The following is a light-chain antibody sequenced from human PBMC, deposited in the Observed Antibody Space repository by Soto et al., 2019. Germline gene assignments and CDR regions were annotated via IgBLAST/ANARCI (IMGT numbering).Light chain of an antibody. Sequence: QSALTQPPSASGSPGQSVTISCTGTPSDVGGYNSVSWYQQYPGKAPKLMIYDVSKRPSGVPDRFSGSKSGNTASLTVSGRQAEDEANYYCSSYAGSNVLFGGGTKLTVL. V-gene: IGLV2-8*01. CDR1: PSDVGGYNS. J-gene: IGLJ2*01. CDR3: SSYAGSNVL. CDR2: DVS.